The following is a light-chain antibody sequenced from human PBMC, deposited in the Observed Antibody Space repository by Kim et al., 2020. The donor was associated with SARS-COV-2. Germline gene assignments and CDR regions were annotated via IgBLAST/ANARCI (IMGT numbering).Light chain of an antibody. CDR2: GVT. CDR1: SSAIDSFPL. J-gene: IGLJ2*01. Sequence: PRQSITMSSIGTSSAIDSFPLVPWYQHQPGKAPKLIIYGVTERPSGVSNRFSASKSGNTASLTISGLQTEDEAAYYCCSYGRGMIFGGGTQLTVL. CDR3: CSYGRGMI. V-gene: IGLV2-23*02.